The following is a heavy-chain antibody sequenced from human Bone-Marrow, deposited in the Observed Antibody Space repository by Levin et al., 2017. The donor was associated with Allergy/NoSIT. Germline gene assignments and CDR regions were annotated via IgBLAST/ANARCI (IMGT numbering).Heavy chain of an antibody. Sequence: PSETLSLTCTVSGGSISSGSYYWSWIRQPAGKGLEWIGRIYDTGYSNFDPSLKGRVSMSVDTSTNQFYLRLTSVTAADTAVYYCAREDHEVWVGELVYFMDVWGKGTTVIVSS. CDR3: AREDHEVWVGELVYFMDV. J-gene: IGHJ6*03. CDR2: IYDTGYS. V-gene: IGHV4-61*02. D-gene: IGHD3-10*01. CDR1: GGSISSGSYY.